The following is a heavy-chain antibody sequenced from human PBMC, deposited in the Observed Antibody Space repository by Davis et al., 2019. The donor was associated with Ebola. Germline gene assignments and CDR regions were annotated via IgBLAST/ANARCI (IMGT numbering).Heavy chain of an antibody. CDR2: ISYDGSNK. CDR1: GFTFSSYG. D-gene: IGHD1-7*01. V-gene: IGHV3-30*03. J-gene: IGHJ5*02. CDR3: ARSNWNFPCWFDP. Sequence: GESLKISCAASGFTFSSYGMHWVRQAPGKGLEWVAVISYDGSNKYYADSVKGRFTISRDNSKNTLYLQMNSLRAEDTAVYYCARSNWNFPCWFDPWGQGTLVTVSS.